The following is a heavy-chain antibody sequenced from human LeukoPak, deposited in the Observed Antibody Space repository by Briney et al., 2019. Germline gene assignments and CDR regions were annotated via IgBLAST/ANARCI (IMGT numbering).Heavy chain of an antibody. CDR1: GFIFSTYA. Sequence: PGRSLRLSCAASGFIFSTYAICWVRQAPGKGLEWVSGISGGGGSTYYADSVKGRFTISRDNSKNTLYLQMNSLRAEDTAVYYCAKAPLLTTVTHFDYWGQGTLVTVSS. D-gene: IGHD4-17*01. CDR2: ISGGGGST. V-gene: IGHV3-23*01. J-gene: IGHJ4*02. CDR3: AKAPLLTTVTHFDY.